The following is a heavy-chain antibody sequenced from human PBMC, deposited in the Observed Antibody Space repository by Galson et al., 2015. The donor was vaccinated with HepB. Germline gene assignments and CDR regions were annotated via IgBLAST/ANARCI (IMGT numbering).Heavy chain of an antibody. J-gene: IGHJ4*02. CDR3: ASFKGATVVTPAGYY. CDR1: GFTFSDYY. CDR2: ISSSSSTI. V-gene: IGHV3-11*04. D-gene: IGHD4-23*01. Sequence: SLRLSCAASGFTFSDYYMSWIRQAPGKGLEWVSYISSSSSTIYYADSVKGRFTISRDNAKNSLYLQMNSLRAEDTAVYYCASFKGATVVTPAGYYWGQGTLVTVSS.